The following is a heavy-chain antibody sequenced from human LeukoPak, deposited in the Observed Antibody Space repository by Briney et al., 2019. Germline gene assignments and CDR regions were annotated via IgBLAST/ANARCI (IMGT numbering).Heavy chain of an antibody. CDR1: GYTFIDYY. D-gene: IGHD3/OR15-3a*01. CDR3: ARSPIKPSNPLFFRRAFAFDI. CDR2: INLNSGDK. V-gene: IGHV1-2*02. Sequence: GASVKVSCKASGYTFIDYYMHYVRQAPGQGLEWMAWINLNSGDKKYAQKFQGRVTMARDTSISTAYMELSRLRSDDTAVYYCARSPIKPSNPLFFRRAFAFDIWGQGTMVTVSS. J-gene: IGHJ3*02.